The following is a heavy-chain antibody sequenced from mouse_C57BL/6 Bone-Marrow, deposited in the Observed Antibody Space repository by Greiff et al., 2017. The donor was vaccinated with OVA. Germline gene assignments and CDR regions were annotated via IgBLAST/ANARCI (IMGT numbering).Heavy chain of an antibody. Sequence: VQLQQSGAELVRPGASVKLSCTASGFNIKDDYMHWVKQRPEQGLEWIGWIDPENGDTEYASKFQGKATITADTSSNTAYLQLSSLTSEDTAVYYCTSTTVVSWGQGTLVTVSA. CDR2: IDPENGDT. V-gene: IGHV14-4*01. CDR1: GFNIKDDY. J-gene: IGHJ3*01. CDR3: TSTTVVS. D-gene: IGHD1-1*01.